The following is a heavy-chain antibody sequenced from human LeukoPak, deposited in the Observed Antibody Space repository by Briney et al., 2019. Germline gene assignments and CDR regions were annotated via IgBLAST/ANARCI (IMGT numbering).Heavy chain of an antibody. CDR1: GGSFSVYY. Sequence: SETLSLTCAVYGGSFSVYYWSWIRQPPGKGLEWIGEINHSGSTNYNPSLKSRVTISVDTSKNQFSLKLSSVTAADTAVYYCARGPIPLRYFDYWGQGTLVTVSS. CDR3: ARGPIPLRYFDY. J-gene: IGHJ4*02. CDR2: INHSGST. D-gene: IGHD3-9*01. V-gene: IGHV4-34*01.